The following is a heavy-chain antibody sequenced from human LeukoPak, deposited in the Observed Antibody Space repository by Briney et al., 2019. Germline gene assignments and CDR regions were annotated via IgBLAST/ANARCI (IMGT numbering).Heavy chain of an antibody. V-gene: IGHV3-30*02. CDR1: GFTFSSYG. Sequence: GGSLRLSCAASGFTFSSYGMHWVRQAPGKGLEWVAFIRYDGSNKYYADSVKGRFTISRDNSKNTLYLQMNSLRAEDTAVYYCAKDRYRIAARPSWFDPWGQGTLVTVSS. D-gene: IGHD6-6*01. CDR3: AKDRYRIAARPSWFDP. J-gene: IGHJ5*02. CDR2: IRYDGSNK.